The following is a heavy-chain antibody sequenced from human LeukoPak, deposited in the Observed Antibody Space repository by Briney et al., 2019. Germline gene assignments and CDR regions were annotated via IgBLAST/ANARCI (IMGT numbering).Heavy chain of an antibody. CDR1: GFAFSSYE. CDR3: ASGYTVTRIDY. D-gene: IGHD4-17*01. CDR2: ITGSGDRT. J-gene: IGHJ4*02. Sequence: GGSLRLSCAASGFAFSSYEMNWVRQAPGKGLEWVSSITGSGDRTYYADSVKGRFTISRDNSKNTLYLQMNTLRGEDTAVYYCASGYTVTRIDYWGQGTLVTVSS. V-gene: IGHV3-23*01.